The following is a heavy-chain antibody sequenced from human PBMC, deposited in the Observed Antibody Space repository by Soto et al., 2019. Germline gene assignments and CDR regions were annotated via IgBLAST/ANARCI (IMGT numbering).Heavy chain of an antibody. D-gene: IGHD5-12*01. Sequence: EVQVVESGGGLVQPGGSLRLSCAVSGFTVTINSMSWVRQAPGKGLEWVSVIYSGGTIYYADSVKGRFTISRDTSKNTLYLQMNSLRGDDTAVYYCHGYGYWGQGTLVTVSS. V-gene: IGHV3-53*01. CDR3: HGYGY. CDR2: IYSGGTI. CDR1: GFTVTINS. J-gene: IGHJ4*02.